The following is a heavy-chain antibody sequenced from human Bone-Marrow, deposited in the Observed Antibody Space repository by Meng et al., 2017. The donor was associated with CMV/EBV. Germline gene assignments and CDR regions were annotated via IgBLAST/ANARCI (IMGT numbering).Heavy chain of an antibody. CDR2: VFLIGDP. V-gene: IGHV4-4*01. J-gene: IGHJ4*02. Sequence: WWDWGRRPPGDALEWRGGVFLIGDPSYSPSLTDPVTISVDNSKDKFSLNLSSLTATHTAVYSCAENGGGGFYLDSWGQGTLVTVSS. D-gene: IGHD3-16*01. CDR1: W. CDR3: AENGGGGFYLDS.